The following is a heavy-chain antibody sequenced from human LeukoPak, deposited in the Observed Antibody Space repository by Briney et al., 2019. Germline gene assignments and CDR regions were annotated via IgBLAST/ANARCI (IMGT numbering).Heavy chain of an antibody. CDR2: LYTSGTT. Sequence: SETLSLTCTVSNDSIHSYYWGWIRQPAGEGLEWIGRLYTSGTTDYNPSLKSRVSMSVDTSKNQFSLRLTSVTAADTAVYYCARGWDAANWYFDLWGRGTLVTV. CDR1: NDSIHSYY. CDR3: ARGWDAANWYFDL. D-gene: IGHD6-19*01. V-gene: IGHV4-4*07. J-gene: IGHJ2*01.